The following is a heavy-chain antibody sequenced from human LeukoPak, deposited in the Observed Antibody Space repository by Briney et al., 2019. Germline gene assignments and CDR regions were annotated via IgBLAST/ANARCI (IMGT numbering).Heavy chain of an antibody. CDR2: INSDGTST. J-gene: IGHJ4*02. Sequence: GGSLRLSCAASGFTFSSYWMHWVRQAPGKGLMWVSRINSDGTSTTYADSVKGRFTISRDDSKNTLYLRMNSLKTEDTAVYYCTTAGPHESFDYWGQGTLVTVSS. CDR3: TTAGPHESFDY. V-gene: IGHV3-74*01. CDR1: GFTFSSYW.